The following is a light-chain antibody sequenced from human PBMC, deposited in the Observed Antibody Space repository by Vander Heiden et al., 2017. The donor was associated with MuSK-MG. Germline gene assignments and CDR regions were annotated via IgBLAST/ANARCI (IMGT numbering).Light chain of an antibody. V-gene: IGKV3-11*01. J-gene: IGKJ4*01. CDR2: DAS. CDR1: QSILDQ. CDR3: QQHDNWPPLT. Sequence: EIVLTQSPATLSLSPGERATLSCRASQSILDQLVWYQQKPGQAPRLLIYDASSRATGVPARSSGRGYGTDFTLTISRREPEDFVIYFCQQHDNWPPLTFGGWTKVELK.